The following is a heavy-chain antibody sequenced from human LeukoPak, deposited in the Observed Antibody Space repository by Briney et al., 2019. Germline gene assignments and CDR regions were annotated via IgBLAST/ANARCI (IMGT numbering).Heavy chain of an antibody. V-gene: IGHV3-7*02. CDR1: GFSFTSDW. Sequence: GGSLRLSCAASGFSFTSDWMTWVRQAPGKGLEWVANIKQDGSVKHYVDSVKGRFTISRDNAKNSLYLQMNGLRAEDTAVYYCAAGNSIDYWGQGTLVTVSS. D-gene: IGHD4-23*01. CDR2: IKQDGSVK. CDR3: AAGNSIDY. J-gene: IGHJ4*02.